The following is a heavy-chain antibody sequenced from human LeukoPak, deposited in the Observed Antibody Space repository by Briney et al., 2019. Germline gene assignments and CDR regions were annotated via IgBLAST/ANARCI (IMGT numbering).Heavy chain of an antibody. CDR1: AGSISSYY. J-gene: IGHJ6*03. D-gene: IGHD4-23*01. CDR3: ARGGRWYMDV. CDR2: IYYSGST. Sequence: SETLSLTCTVSAGSISSYYWSWIRQPPGKGLEWIGYIYYSGSTNYNPSLKSRVTISVDTSKNQFSLKLSSVTAADTAVYYCARGGRWYMDVWGKGTTVTVSS. V-gene: IGHV4-59*01.